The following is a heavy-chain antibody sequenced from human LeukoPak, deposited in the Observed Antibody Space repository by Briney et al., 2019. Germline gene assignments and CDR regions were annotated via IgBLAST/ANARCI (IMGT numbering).Heavy chain of an antibody. V-gene: IGHV3-74*01. CDR3: ARVSTYYYGSGSYSKDFFDY. Sequence: GGSLRLSCAASGFTFSSYWMHWVRQAPGKGLVWVSRISSDGSSTSYADSVKGRFTISRDNAKNTLYLQMNSLRAEDTAVYYCARVSTYYYGSGSYSKDFFDYWGQGTLVTVSS. D-gene: IGHD3-10*01. CDR1: GFTFSSYW. J-gene: IGHJ4*02. CDR2: ISSDGSST.